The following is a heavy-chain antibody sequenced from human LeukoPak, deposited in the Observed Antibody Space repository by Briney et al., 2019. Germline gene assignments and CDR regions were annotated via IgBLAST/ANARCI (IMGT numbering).Heavy chain of an antibody. CDR2: IHYSGST. V-gene: IGHV4-59*01. Sequence: TSETLSLTCTVSGGSISDYYWSWIRQPPGKGLEWIGYIHYSGSTNYTPSLKSRVTISLDTSKNQFSLKLTSVTAADTAVYYCATHPPRVCTGGRCSDYWGQGTLVTVSS. D-gene: IGHD2-15*01. CDR1: GGSISDYY. CDR3: ATHPPRVCTGGRCSDY. J-gene: IGHJ4*02.